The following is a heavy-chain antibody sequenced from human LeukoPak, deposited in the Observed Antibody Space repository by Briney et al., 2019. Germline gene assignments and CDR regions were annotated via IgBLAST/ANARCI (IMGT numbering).Heavy chain of an antibody. J-gene: IGHJ4*02. V-gene: IGHV3-23*01. CDR1: GFTFSSYA. Sequence: GGSLRLSCAASGFTFSSYAMSWVRQAPGKGLEWVSAISGSGGSTYSADSVKGRFTNSRDNSKNTLYLQMSSLRAEDTAVYYCAKVLFFDYDPFDYWGQGTLVTVSS. D-gene: IGHD3/OR15-3a*01. CDR2: ISGSGGST. CDR3: AKVLFFDYDPFDY.